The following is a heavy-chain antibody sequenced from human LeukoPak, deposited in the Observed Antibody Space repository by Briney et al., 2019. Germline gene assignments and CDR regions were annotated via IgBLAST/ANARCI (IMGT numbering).Heavy chain of an antibody. CDR3: ASLLHDGVDY. Sequence: PGGSLRLSCAASGFTFSSYEMNWVRQAPGKGLEWVSYISSSGSTIYYADSVKGRFTISRDNAKNSLYLQMNSLRAEDTAVYYCASLLHDGVDYWGQGTLVTVSS. D-gene: IGHD3-3*01. V-gene: IGHV3-48*03. CDR2: ISSSGSTI. CDR1: GFTFSSYE. J-gene: IGHJ4*02.